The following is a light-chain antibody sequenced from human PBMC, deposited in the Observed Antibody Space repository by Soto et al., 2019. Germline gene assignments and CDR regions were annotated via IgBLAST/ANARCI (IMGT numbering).Light chain of an antibody. CDR2: DAS. V-gene: IGKV1D-13*01. Sequence: AIQLTQSPSSLSASVGDRVTITCRASQGIRNDLGWYQQKPGKAPKLLIYDASSLESGVPSRFSGSGSGTEFTLTISSLQPDDFATYYCQQYNHYSGLTFGGGTKV. CDR3: QQYNHYSGLT. J-gene: IGKJ4*01. CDR1: QGIRND.